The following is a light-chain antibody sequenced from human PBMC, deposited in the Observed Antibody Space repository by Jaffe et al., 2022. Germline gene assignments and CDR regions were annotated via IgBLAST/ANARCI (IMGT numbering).Light chain of an antibody. CDR1: QDIRKD. J-gene: IGKJ1*01. Sequence: AIQMTQSPSSLSASVGDRVTITCRASQDIRKDLGWYQQKPGKAPKLLIYAASSLQSGVPSRFSGSGSGTDFSLTISSLQAEDFATYYCLQDYNYPRTFGQGTKVEIK. CDR3: LQDYNYPRT. CDR2: AAS. V-gene: IGKV1-6*01.